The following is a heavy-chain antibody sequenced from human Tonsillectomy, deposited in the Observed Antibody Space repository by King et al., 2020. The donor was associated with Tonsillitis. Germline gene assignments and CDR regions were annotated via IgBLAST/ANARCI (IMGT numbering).Heavy chain of an antibody. CDR1: GFTFSSYS. CDR3: ASVALNGAVAGDAFDI. J-gene: IGHJ3*02. Sequence: VQLVESGGGLVKPGGSLRLSCAASGFTFSSYSMNWVRQAPGKGLEWVSSISSSSSYIYYADSVKGRFTISRDNAKNSLYLQMNSLRAEDTAVYYCASVALNGAVAGDAFDIWGQGTMVTVSS. CDR2: ISSSSSYI. D-gene: IGHD6-19*01. V-gene: IGHV3-21*01.